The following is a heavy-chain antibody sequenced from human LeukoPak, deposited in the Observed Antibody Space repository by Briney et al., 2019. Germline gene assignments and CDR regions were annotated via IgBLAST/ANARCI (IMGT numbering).Heavy chain of an antibody. J-gene: IGHJ4*02. CDR3: ARDPYDFWSGHSMYYFDY. D-gene: IGHD3-3*01. Sequence: GASVKVSCKASGYTFTSYGISWVRQAPGQGLEWMGIINPSGGSTSYAQKFQGRVTMTRDMSTSTVYMELSSLRSEDTAVYYCARDPYDFWSGHSMYYFDYWGQGALVTVSS. CDR1: GYTFTSYG. V-gene: IGHV1-46*01. CDR2: INPSGGST.